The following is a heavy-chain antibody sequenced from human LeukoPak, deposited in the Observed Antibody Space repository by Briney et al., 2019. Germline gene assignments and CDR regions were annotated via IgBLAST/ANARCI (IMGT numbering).Heavy chain of an antibody. CDR3: AASSGFGELSRFDY. Sequence: SETLSLTCTVSGGSISSYYWSWIRQPPGKGLEWIGYIYYSGSTNYNPSLKSRVTISVDTSKNQFSLKLSSVTAADTAVYYCAASSGFGELSRFDYWGQGTLVTVSS. J-gene: IGHJ4*02. CDR2: IYYSGST. D-gene: IGHD3-10*01. CDR1: GGSISSYY. V-gene: IGHV4-59*01.